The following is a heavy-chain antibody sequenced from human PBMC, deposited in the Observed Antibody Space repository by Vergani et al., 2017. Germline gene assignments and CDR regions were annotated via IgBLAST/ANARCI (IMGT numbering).Heavy chain of an antibody. CDR2: INPNSGGT. CDR1: GYTFTGYY. D-gene: IGHD2-2*01. J-gene: IGHJ3*01. CDR3: ARDFFTGSKIERGAFDL. Sequence: QVQLVQSGAEVKKPGASVKVSCKASGYTFTGYYIHWVRQAPGQGLEWMGWINPNSGGTNFAQKFQGRVTMTRVTSISAAYMELSRLRSDDTAVYYCARDFFTGSKIERGAFDLWGQGTMVTVSS. V-gene: IGHV1-2*02.